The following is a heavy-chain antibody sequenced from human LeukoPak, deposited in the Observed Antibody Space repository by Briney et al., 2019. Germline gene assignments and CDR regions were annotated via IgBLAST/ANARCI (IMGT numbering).Heavy chain of an antibody. J-gene: IGHJ6*02. CDR1: GFTFSTYG. CDR2: ISYDGSNE. CDR3: AKGQGLYAPLQNYGMDV. Sequence: PGGSLRLSCAASGFTFSTYGMNWVRQAPGKGLDWVAAISYDGSNEFYADSVKGRFTISRDNSKNTLYLQMNSLRAEDTAVYYCAKGQGLYAPLQNYGMDVWGQGTTVTVSS. D-gene: IGHD2-2*01. V-gene: IGHV3-30*18.